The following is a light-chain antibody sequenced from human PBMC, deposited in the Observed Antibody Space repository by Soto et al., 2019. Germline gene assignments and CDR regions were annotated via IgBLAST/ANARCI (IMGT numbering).Light chain of an antibody. V-gene: IGKV3-11*01. CDR1: QSVRNL. Sequence: EIVLTQSPATLSLSPGERATLSCRASQSVRNLLAWYQQKPGQAPRLLIYDAFNRATDIPARFSGSGSGTDFTLIISSLEPEDFAVYYCQQRSAWPITFGQGTRLEIK. J-gene: IGKJ5*01. CDR3: QQRSAWPIT. CDR2: DAF.